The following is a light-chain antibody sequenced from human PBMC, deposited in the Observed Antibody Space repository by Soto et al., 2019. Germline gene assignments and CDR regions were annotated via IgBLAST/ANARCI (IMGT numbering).Light chain of an antibody. CDR1: QSVSST. Sequence: EIVMTQSPATLSMSPGERATLSCRASQSVSSTLAWYQQKPGQAPRLLIYGASTRATDIPARFSGSGSGTEFTLTISSLQSEDFAVYYCQQYYNWPRTFGQGTKVDIK. CDR3: QQYYNWPRT. V-gene: IGKV3-15*01. CDR2: GAS. J-gene: IGKJ1*01.